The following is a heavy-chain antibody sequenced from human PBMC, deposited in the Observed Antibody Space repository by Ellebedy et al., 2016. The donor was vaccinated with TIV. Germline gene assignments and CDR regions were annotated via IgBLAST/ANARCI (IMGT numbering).Heavy chain of an antibody. CDR3: ATPDEDWSLPN. J-gene: IGHJ4*02. CDR2: INPNSGGI. CDR1: GYTFTGYY. V-gene: IGHV1-2*02. D-gene: IGHD3-9*01. Sequence: AASVKVSCKASGYTFTGYYMHWVRRAPGQGLEWMGWINPNSGGIKYAQNFHGRVTMTTDTSTSTAYLELRSLRSDDTAVYYCATPDEDWSLPNWGQGTLVTVSS.